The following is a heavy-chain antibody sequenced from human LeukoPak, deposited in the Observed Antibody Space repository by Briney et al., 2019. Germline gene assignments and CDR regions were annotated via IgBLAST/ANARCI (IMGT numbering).Heavy chain of an antibody. Sequence: SETLSLTCTVSGDSINNYYWSWIRQPAGKGLEWIGRIYSTGTTNYNPPLKSRVTMSVDTSKNQFPLKLSSVTAADTAVYYCAKVRYGTFNWFDPWGQGTLVTVSS. J-gene: IGHJ5*02. CDR2: IYSTGTT. CDR3: AKVRYGTFNWFDP. V-gene: IGHV4-4*07. CDR1: GDSINNYY. D-gene: IGHD2/OR15-2a*01.